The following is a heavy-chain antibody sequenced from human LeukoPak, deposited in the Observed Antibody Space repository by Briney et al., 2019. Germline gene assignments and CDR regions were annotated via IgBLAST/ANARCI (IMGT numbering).Heavy chain of an antibody. CDR1: GFTFSNAW. CDR2: IKSKKDGGTI. V-gene: IGHV3-15*01. D-gene: IGHD3-22*01. CDR3: TTDYYYDSSGTFDY. Sequence: GGSLRLSCAASGFTFSNAWMSWVRQAPGKGLEWVGRIKSKKDGGTIDYAAPVKGRFTISRDDSKNTLYLQMNSLKTEDTAVYYRTTDYYYDSSGTFDYWGQGTLVTVSS. J-gene: IGHJ4*02.